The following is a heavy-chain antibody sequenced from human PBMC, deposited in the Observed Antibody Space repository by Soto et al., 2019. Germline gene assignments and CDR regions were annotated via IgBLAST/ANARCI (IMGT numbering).Heavy chain of an antibody. D-gene: IGHD3-16*02. CDR1: GGSISSGDYY. Sequence: SETLSLTCTVSGGSISSGDYYWSWIRQPPGKGLEWIGYIYYSGSTYYNPSLKSRVTISVDTSKNQFSLKLSSVTAADTAVYYCAREGNYVWGSYRQFDYWGQGTLVTVS. CDR2: IYYSGST. V-gene: IGHV4-30-4*01. CDR3: AREGNYVWGSYRQFDY. J-gene: IGHJ4*02.